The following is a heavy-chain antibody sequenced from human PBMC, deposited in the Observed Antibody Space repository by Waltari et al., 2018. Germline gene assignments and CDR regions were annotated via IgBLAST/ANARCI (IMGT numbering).Heavy chain of an antibody. CDR2: IWYDGSNK. J-gene: IGHJ4*02. Sequence: QVQLVESGGGVVQPGRSLRLSCTASGFIFSNFGMQWVRQAPGKGLEWVATIWYDGSNKYHADSVKGRFTISRDNSKNTLYLQMNSLRVEDTAMYYCAKGYHTADYWGQGILVTVSS. CDR1: GFIFSNFG. V-gene: IGHV3-33*08. D-gene: IGHD3-3*01. CDR3: AKGYHTADY.